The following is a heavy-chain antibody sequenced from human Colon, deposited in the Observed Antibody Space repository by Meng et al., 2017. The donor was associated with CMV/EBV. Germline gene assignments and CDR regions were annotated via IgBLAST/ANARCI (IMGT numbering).Heavy chain of an antibody. V-gene: IGHV4-34*01. CDR3: ARFVSRSNSRSGSYYRVYFFDF. D-gene: IGHD3-10*01. CDR1: GGSFSGYY. CDR2: IDQSGST. J-gene: IGHJ4*02. Sequence: SETLSLTCTVYGGSFSGYYWRWIRQSPGKGLEWIGEIDQSGSTNYNPSLKSRVTISVDTSKRQFSLKLSSVTAADTAVYFCARFVSRSNSRSGSYYRVYFFDFWGQGTLVTVSS.